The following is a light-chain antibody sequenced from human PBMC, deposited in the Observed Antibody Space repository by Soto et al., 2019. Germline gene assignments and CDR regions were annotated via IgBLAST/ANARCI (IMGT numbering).Light chain of an antibody. J-gene: IGKJ1*01. CDR3: QGDNTYWT. CDR1: QSISRS. V-gene: IGKV1-5*01. CDR2: DAS. Sequence: DIHLPQSPSTLSSLVGDKVTITCRASQSISRSLAWYQQKPGKAPKVLIYDASSFESGVPSRGSGSGSGTEFTLTVIGLQPDAFSTYYCQGDNTYWTFGQGTKVDIK.